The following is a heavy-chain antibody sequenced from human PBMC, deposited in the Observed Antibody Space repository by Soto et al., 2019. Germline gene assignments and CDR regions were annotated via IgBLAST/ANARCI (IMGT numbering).Heavy chain of an antibody. CDR2: IKQDGSEK. CDR3: ARDLTIFGVHYYYYMDV. D-gene: IGHD3-3*01. CDR1: RFTFRSYW. J-gene: IGHJ6*03. V-gene: IGHV3-7*01. Sequence: ESGGGLVQPGGSLRLSCAASRFTFRSYWMSWVRQAPGKGLEWVANIKQDGSEKYYVDSVKGRFTISRDNAKNSLYLQMNSLRAEDTAVYYCARDLTIFGVHYYYYMDVWGKGTTVTVSS.